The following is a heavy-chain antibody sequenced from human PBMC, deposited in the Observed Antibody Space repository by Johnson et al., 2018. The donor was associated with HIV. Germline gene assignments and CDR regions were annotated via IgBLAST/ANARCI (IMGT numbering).Heavy chain of an antibody. Sequence: MQLVESGGGLVQPGGSLRLSCAASGFTFSSYAMSWVRQAPGKGLEWVSVLYSGGSRYYADAVKGRFIISRDNSKNTLYLQLNSLRPEDTAVYYCAREGYYDSSGYYGAFDMWGQGTMVTVSS. V-gene: IGHV3-66*02. CDR3: AREGYYDSSGYYGAFDM. J-gene: IGHJ3*02. D-gene: IGHD3-22*01. CDR2: LYSGGSR. CDR1: GFTFSSYA.